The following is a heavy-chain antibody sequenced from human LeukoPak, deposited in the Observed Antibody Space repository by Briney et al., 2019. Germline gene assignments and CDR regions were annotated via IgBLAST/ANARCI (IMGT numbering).Heavy chain of an antibody. V-gene: IGHV4-4*02. D-gene: IGHD3-3*01. J-gene: IGHJ5*02. CDR3: ARDLPPLRP. CDR2: IYHTGST. Sequence: GSLRLSCAASRFTFSSYSINCDRQPPGKGLEWIGEIYHTGSTNYNPSLKSRVTISVDKSKNQFSLNLSSVTAADTAVYYCARDLPPLRPWGQGTLVTVSS. CDR1: RFTFSSYSI.